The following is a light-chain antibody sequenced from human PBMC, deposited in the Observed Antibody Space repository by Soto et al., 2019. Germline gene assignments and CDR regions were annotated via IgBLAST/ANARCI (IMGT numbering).Light chain of an antibody. CDR2: GAS. CDR3: QQYNNWPLT. V-gene: IGKV3-15*01. CDR1: QSINNN. Sequence: ETVMTQSPATLSVSPGERATLSCRASQSINNNLAWYQQKPGQGPRLLIYGASSRATGIPARFSGSGSGTGFTLTISSLQSEDFAIYYCQQYNNWPLTFGGGTKVEIK. J-gene: IGKJ4*01.